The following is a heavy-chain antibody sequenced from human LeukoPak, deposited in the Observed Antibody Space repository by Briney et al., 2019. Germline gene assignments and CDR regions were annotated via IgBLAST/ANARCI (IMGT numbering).Heavy chain of an antibody. CDR1: GYTFTSYG. J-gene: IGHJ5*02. V-gene: IGHV1-18*01. Sequence: ASVKVSCKASGYTFTSYGISWVRQAPGQGLEWMGWISAYNGNINYAQKLQGRVTMTTDTSTSTAYMELRSLRSDDTAVYYCARDTPPCSGGSCYRWFDPWGQGTLVTVSS. CDR3: ARDTPPCSGGSCYRWFDP. CDR2: ISAYNGNI. D-gene: IGHD2-15*01.